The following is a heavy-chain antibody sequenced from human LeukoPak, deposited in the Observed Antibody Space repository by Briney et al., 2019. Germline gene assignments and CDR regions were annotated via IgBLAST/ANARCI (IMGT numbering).Heavy chain of an antibody. CDR2: VSQDGSNK. Sequence: GRSRGLSWPASGFTFSSYGMHGVRQAPGKGLGWVAVVSQDGSNKYYADSGQGPFTISRYNSKNTMYLQMNSLRSEDTAVYYCAKDRRGYSYPSAFDIWGQGAMVTVSS. J-gene: IGHJ3*02. V-gene: IGHV3-30*18. CDR1: GFTFSSYG. D-gene: IGHD5-18*01. CDR3: AKDRRGYSYPSAFDI.